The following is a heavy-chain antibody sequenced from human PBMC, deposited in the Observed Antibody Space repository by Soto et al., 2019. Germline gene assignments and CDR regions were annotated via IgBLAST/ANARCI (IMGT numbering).Heavy chain of an antibody. CDR1: GDSVNTKSYY. J-gene: IGHJ3*02. Sequence: PSETLSLTCTVSGDSVNTKSYYWIWIRQSPGERPEWIGYIYFNGSAEYNPSLKSRVTISMDTSKNQFSLKLNSVTTADSAVYYCASEGSDVSPWHRTYAFDIWGQGTMVTVSS. D-gene: IGHD3-10*01. V-gene: IGHV4-61*01. CDR2: IYFNGSA. CDR3: ASEGSDVSPWHRTYAFDI.